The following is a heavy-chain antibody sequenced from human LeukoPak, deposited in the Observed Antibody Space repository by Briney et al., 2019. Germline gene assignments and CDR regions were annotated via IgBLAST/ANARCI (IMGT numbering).Heavy chain of an antibody. Sequence: GGSLRLSCAASGFTFSSYWMHWVRQAPGKGLVWVSRINSDGSSTSYADSVKGRFTISRDNAKNTLYLQMNGLRAEDTAVYYCARGWDILTGYPFDYWGQGTLVTVSS. J-gene: IGHJ4*02. CDR3: ARGWDILTGYPFDY. CDR1: GFTFSSYW. D-gene: IGHD3-9*01. CDR2: INSDGSST. V-gene: IGHV3-74*01.